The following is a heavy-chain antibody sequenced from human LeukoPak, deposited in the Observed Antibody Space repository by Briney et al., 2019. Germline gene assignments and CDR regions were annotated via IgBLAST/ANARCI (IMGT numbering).Heavy chain of an antibody. CDR1: GFTFSSYA. Sequence: GGSLRLSCAASGFTFSSYAMHWVRQAPGKGLEWVAVISYDGSNKYYADSVKGRFTISRDNSKNTLYLQMNSLRAEDTAVYYCARVRSRSYFDYWGQGTLVTVSS. CDR2: ISYDGSNK. J-gene: IGHJ4*02. CDR3: ARVRSRSYFDY. V-gene: IGHV3-30*04. D-gene: IGHD5-24*01.